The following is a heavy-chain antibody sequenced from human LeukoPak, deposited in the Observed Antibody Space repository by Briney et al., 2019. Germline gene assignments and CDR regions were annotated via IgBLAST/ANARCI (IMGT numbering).Heavy chain of an antibody. CDR2: IDPSDSYS. CDR1: GYSFTSYW. Sequence: GESLKISCKGSGYSFTSYWISWVRQMPGKGLEWMGRIDPSDSYSNYSPSFQGRVTISADKSTSTAYLQWSSLKASDTAMYYCASQGQGEDSSGWFVFDYWGQGTLVTVSS. V-gene: IGHV5-10-1*01. CDR3: ASQGQGEDSSGWFVFDY. D-gene: IGHD6-19*01. J-gene: IGHJ4*02.